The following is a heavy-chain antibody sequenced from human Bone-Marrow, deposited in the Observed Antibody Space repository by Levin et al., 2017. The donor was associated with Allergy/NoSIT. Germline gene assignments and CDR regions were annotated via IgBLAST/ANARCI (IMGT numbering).Heavy chain of an antibody. CDR2: ISSSSSYI. V-gene: IGHV3-21*01. J-gene: IGHJ5*02. D-gene: IGHD6-13*01. CDR1: GFTFSSYS. CDR3: ARNVNSSSPHGWFDP. Sequence: GGSLRLSCAASGFTFSSYSMNWVRQAPGKGLEWVSSISSSSSYIYYADSVKGRFTISRDNAKNSLYLQMNSLRAEDTAVYYCARNVNSSSPHGWFDPWGQGTLVTVSS.